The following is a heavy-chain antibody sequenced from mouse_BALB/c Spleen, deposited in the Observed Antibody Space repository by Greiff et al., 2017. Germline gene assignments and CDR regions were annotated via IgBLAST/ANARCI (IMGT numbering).Heavy chain of an antibody. CDR3: ARRGMITGYWYFDV. J-gene: IGHJ1*01. CDR2: INPDSSTI. V-gene: IGHV4-1*02. Sequence: EVQRVESGGGLVQPGGSLKLSCAASGFDFSRYWMSWVRQAPGKGLEWIGEINPDSSTINYTPSLKDKFIISRDNAKNTLYLQMSKVRSEDTALYYCARRGMITGYWYFDVWGAGTTVTVSS. CDR1: GFDFSRYW. D-gene: IGHD2-4*01.